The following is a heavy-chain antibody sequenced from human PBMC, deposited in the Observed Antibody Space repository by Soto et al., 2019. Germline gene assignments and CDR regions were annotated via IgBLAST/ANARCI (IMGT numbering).Heavy chain of an antibody. CDR2: VNHRGET. V-gene: IGHV4-34*01. D-gene: IGHD5-18*01. CDR3: ARGKRMQLWLKSYLDT. CDR1: GGSFTGYF. J-gene: IGHJ4*02. Sequence: SETLSLTCAVYGGSFTGYFWSWIRQSPGKGLEWIGEVNHRGETNYSPSLKSRLTISGDTSKNHISLKLNSVTAADTAVYYCARGKRMQLWLKSYLDTWGQGTPVTVSS.